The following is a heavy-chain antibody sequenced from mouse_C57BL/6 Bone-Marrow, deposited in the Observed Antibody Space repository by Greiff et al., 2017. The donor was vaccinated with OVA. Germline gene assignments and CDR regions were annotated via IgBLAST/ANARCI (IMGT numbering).Heavy chain of an antibody. D-gene: IGHD2-4*01. CDR3: ARSFVYYD. J-gene: IGHJ3*01. CDR2: INPYNGGT. V-gene: IGHV1-19*01. CDR1: GYTFTDYY. Sequence: VQLHQPGAELVKPGASVKMSCKASGYTFTDYYMNWVKQSHGKSLEWIGVINPYNGGTSYNQKFKGKATLTVDKSSSTAYMELNSLTSEDSAVYYCARSFVYYDWGQGTLVTVSA.